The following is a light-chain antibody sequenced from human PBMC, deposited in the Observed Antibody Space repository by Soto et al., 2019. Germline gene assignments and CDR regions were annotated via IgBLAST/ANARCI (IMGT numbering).Light chain of an antibody. V-gene: IGKV3-20*01. Sequence: IVLTQSPSTLSLSPGERATLSCRASQSVKSGYLARYQQKPGQAPRLLIYATSIRTTDFTDRFSGSGSGTDFTLTLRRVEPEDSAVYYCLCQQIDSSQIYSFGQGTKLEIK. CDR2: ATS. J-gene: IGKJ2*01. CDR1: QSVKSGY. CDR3: LCQQIDSSQIYS.